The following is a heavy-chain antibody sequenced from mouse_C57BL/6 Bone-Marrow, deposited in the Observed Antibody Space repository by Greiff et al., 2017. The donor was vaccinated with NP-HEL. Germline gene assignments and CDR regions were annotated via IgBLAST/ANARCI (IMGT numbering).Heavy chain of an antibody. Sequence: VQLQQPGAELVKPGASVKLSCKASGYTFTSYWMHWVKQRPGQGLEWIGLIHPNSGSTNYNEKFKSKATLTVDKSSSTAYMQLSGLTSEDSAVYYCARGGNYLYYYAMDYWGQGTSVTVSS. CDR1: GYTFTSYW. J-gene: IGHJ4*01. V-gene: IGHV1-64*01. CDR2: IHPNSGST. CDR3: ARGGNYLYYYAMDY. D-gene: IGHD2-1*01.